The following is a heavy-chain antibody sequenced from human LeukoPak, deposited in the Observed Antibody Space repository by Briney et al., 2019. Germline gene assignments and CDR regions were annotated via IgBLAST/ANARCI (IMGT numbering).Heavy chain of an antibody. Sequence: GGSLRLSCTASGFSFSSYWMSWVRQIPGKGLEWVANIKEDGSEKNYVDSVKGRFTISRDNAKNSLFLQMNSLRAEDTAVYYCARDPATVTPDYWGQGTLVTVSS. V-gene: IGHV3-7*01. D-gene: IGHD4-17*01. J-gene: IGHJ4*02. CDR2: IKEDGSEK. CDR3: ARDPATVTPDY. CDR1: GFSFSSYW.